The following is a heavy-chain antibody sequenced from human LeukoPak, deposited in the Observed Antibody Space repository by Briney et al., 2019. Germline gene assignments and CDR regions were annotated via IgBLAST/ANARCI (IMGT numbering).Heavy chain of an antibody. CDR1: GGSISSGVYY. CDR3: ARVRCSGGSCRFDY. V-gene: IGHV4-30-4*08. CDR2: IYYSGST. D-gene: IGHD2-15*01. Sequence: PSQTLSLTCTVSGGSISSGVYYWSWIRQPPGKGLECIGYIYYSGSTCYNPSLKSRLTISVDTSKNQFSLRLTSVTAADTAVYYCARVRCSGGSCRFDYWGQGALVTVSS. J-gene: IGHJ4*02.